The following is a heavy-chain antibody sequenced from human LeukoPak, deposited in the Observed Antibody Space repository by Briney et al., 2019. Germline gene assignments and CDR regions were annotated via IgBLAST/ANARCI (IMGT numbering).Heavy chain of an antibody. J-gene: IGHJ4*02. Sequence: GGSLRLSCAASGFPFSSFAMSWVRQAPGKGLEWVSTISGGGDNTYFADSVKGRFTISRDNAKNSLYLQMNSLRAEDTAVYYCARQFDYWGQGTLVTVSS. CDR3: ARQFDY. CDR1: GFPFSSFA. CDR2: ISGGGDNT. V-gene: IGHV3-23*01.